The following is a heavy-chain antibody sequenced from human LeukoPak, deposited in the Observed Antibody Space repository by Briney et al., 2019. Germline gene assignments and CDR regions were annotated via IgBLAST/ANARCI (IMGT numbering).Heavy chain of an antibody. V-gene: IGHV3-11*06. D-gene: IGHD2-2*01. J-gene: IGHJ4*02. CDR2: ISSSSSYT. CDR3: ARVRYCSSTSREGPYYSDY. CDR1: GFTFSDYY. Sequence: GGSLRLSCAASGFTFSDYYMSWIRQAPGKGLEWVSYISSSSSYTNYADSVKGRFTISRDNAKDSLYLQMNSLRAEDTAVYYCARVRYCSSTSREGPYYSDYWGQGTLVTVSS.